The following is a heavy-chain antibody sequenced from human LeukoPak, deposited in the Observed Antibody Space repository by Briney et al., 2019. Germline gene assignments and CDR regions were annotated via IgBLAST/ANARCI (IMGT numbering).Heavy chain of an antibody. CDR3: VLNYGSGSYYLPL. CDR2: IYSGGST. V-gene: IGHV3-53*01. Sequence: GRSLRLSCAASGFTVSSNYMSWVRQAPGKGLEWVSVIYSGGSTYYADSVKGRFTISRDNAKNSLYLQMNSLRAEDTAVYYCVLNYGSGSYYLPLWGQGTLVTVSS. D-gene: IGHD3-10*01. CDR1: GFTVSSNY. J-gene: IGHJ4*02.